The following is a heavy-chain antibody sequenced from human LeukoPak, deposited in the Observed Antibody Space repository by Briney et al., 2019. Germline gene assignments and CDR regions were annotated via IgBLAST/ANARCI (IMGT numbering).Heavy chain of an antibody. V-gene: IGHV1-69*13. CDR1: GGTFSSYA. Sequence: SVKVSCKASGGTFSSYAISWVRQAPGQGLEWMGGIIPIFGTANYAQKFQGRVTITADESTSTAYMELSSLRSEDTAVYYCARSPHYYDSSGYYFDYWGQGTLVTVSS. D-gene: IGHD3-22*01. CDR2: IIPIFGTA. CDR3: ARSPHYYDSSGYYFDY. J-gene: IGHJ4*02.